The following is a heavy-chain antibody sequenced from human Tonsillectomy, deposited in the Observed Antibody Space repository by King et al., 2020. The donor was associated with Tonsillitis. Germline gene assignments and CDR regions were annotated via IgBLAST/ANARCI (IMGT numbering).Heavy chain of an antibody. CDR2: ISWNSGCI. J-gene: IGHJ4*02. CDR1: GFIFDDYA. CDR3: AKDVGARVAAAF. V-gene: IGHV3-9*01. D-gene: IGHD6-13*01. Sequence: VQLVESGGGLVQPGRSLRLSFSASGFIFDDYAMHLVRQAPGKGLEWVSTISWNSGCIGYADSVNGRFTISRDNAKNSLFLQMNSLRSEDTALYYCAKDVGARVAAAFWGPGTLVTVSS.